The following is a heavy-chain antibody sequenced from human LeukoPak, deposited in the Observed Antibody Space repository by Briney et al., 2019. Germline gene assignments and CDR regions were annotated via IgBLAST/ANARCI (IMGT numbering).Heavy chain of an antibody. J-gene: IGHJ4*02. D-gene: IGHD3-16*02. CDR3: ARPLSPYQFYFHT. Sequence: GASVTVSFTASGYTFTAYYMHWVRQAPGQGLEWMGWIDPNGGGTNYAQQFQGRVTMTRDTSISTAYMELSSLTSDDTAVYYCARPLSPYQFYFHTWGQGTLLTVSS. CDR2: IDPNGGGT. CDR1: GYTFTAYY. V-gene: IGHV1-2*02.